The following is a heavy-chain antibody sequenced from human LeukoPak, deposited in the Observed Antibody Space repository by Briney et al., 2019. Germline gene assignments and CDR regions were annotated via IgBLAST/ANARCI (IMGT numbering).Heavy chain of an antibody. CDR2: ISGSGGST. V-gene: IGHV3-23*01. J-gene: IGHJ4*02. CDR3: AKGEVTMIVVAEV. Sequence: GGSLRLSCAASGFTFSSYAMSWVRQAPGKGLEWVSAISGSGGSTYYADSAKGRFTISRDNSKNTLYLQMNSLRAEDTDVYYCAKGEVTMIVVAEVWGQGTLVTVSS. D-gene: IGHD3-22*01. CDR1: GFTFSSYA.